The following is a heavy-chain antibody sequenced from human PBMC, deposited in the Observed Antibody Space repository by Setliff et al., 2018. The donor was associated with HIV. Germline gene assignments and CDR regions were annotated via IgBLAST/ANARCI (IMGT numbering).Heavy chain of an antibody. V-gene: IGHV1-8*01. CDR2: MNPNSGNS. Sequence: ASVKVSCKASGYTFTSFDINWVRQATGQGLEWMGWMNPNSGNSGFAQKFQGRITMTGNSSISTAYMGLSSLRFDDTAVYYCTRIRAMVRGVTSYDAFDIWGQGTKVTVSS. CDR1: GYTFTSFD. J-gene: IGHJ3*02. D-gene: IGHD3-10*01. CDR3: TRIRAMVRGVTSYDAFDI.